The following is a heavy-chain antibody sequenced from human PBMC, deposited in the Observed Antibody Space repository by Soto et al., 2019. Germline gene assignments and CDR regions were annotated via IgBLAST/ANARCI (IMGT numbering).Heavy chain of an antibody. CDR3: GRDEVRNVLGF. D-gene: IGHD3-16*01. Sequence: PGGSLRLSCVASGFTFTSFWMSWVRQAPGKGLEWVANIKADGSEKRYVGSVKGRFTISRDNANNLVYLQMNSLRAEDTALYFCGRDEVRNVLGFWGQGSTVTVSS. CDR2: IKADGSEK. V-gene: IGHV3-7*01. CDR1: GFTFTSFW. J-gene: IGHJ6*02.